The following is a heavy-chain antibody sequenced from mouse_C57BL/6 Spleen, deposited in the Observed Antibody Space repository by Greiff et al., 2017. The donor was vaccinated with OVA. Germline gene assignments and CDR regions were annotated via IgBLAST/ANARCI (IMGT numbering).Heavy chain of an antibody. CDR1: GYTFTSYW. J-gene: IGHJ3*01. V-gene: IGHV1-52*01. CDR3: AGETAQATTGFAY. Sequence: QVQLKQPGAELVRPGSSVKLSCKASGYTFTSYWMHWVKQRPIQGLEWIGNIDPSDSETHYNQKFKDKATLTVDKSSSTAYMQLSSLTSEDSAVYYCAGETAQATTGFAYWGQGTLVTVSA. D-gene: IGHD3-2*02. CDR2: IDPSDSET.